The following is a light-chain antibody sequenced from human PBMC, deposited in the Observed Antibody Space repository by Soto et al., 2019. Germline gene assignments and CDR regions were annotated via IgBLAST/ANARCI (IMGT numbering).Light chain of an antibody. V-gene: IGKV1-5*03. CDR3: QQYDKYAWT. Sequence: DIQMTQSPSSLSASGGDRVTISCRASQSISSWLAWYQQKPGKAPKLLIYKASTLESGVPSRFSGSGSGTEFTLTISSLQPDDFATYYCQQYDKYAWTFGQGTKVDIK. CDR2: KAS. J-gene: IGKJ1*01. CDR1: QSISSW.